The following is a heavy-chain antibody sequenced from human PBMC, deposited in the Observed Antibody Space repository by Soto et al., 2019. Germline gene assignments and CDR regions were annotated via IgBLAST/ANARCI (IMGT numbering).Heavy chain of an antibody. V-gene: IGHV3-33*01. CDR1: GFTFNTFG. CDR2: IWYDGSNK. D-gene: IGHD3-10*01. CDR3: ARGNRHYSGSLDY. J-gene: IGHJ4*02. Sequence: PGGSLRLSCAASGFTFNTFGMHWVRQAPGKGLEWVAVIWYDGSNKYYVDSVKGRFTISRDNSKNTLYLQMDSLRAEDTAIYFCARGNRHYSGSLDYWGQGTLVTVSS.